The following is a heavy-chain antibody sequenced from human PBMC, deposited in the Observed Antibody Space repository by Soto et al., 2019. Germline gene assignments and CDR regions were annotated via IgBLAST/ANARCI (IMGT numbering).Heavy chain of an antibody. Sequence: EASVKVSCKASGGTFSSYAISWVRQAPGQGLEWMGGIIPIFGTANYAQKFQGRVTITAGESTSTAYVELSSLRSEDTAVYYCARVLYYYDSSGYSIYYYYGMDVWGQGTTVTVSS. CDR2: IIPIFGTA. CDR1: GGTFSSYA. CDR3: ARVLYYYDSSGYSIYYYYGMDV. J-gene: IGHJ6*02. V-gene: IGHV1-69*13. D-gene: IGHD3-22*01.